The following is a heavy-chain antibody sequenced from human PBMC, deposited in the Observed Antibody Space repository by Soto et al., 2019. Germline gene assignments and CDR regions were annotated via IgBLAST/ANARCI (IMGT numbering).Heavy chain of an antibody. J-gene: IGHJ4*02. D-gene: IGHD5-18*01. CDR2: IYSGGST. CDR1: GFTVSSNY. V-gene: IGHV3-53*01. CDR3: ASRNVDTAMVIDY. Sequence: GSLRLSCAASGFTVSSNYMSWVRQAPGKGLEWVSVIYSGGSTYYADSVKGRFTISRDNSKNTLYLQMNSLRAEDTAVYYCASRNVDTAMVIDYWGQGTLVTVSS.